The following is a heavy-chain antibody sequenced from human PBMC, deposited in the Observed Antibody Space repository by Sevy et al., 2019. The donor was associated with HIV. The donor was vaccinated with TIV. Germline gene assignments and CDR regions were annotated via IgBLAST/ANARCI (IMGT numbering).Heavy chain of an antibody. CDR2: IHYSGCT. CDR3: ANMGRGYYFYFEL. J-gene: IGHJ4*02. Sequence: SETLSLTCAVSGGSLSTSYYWGWVHQPPGKGPEWIGCIHYSGCTYYNPSLKSRVSISVDTSKNSFSLKLSSVTAADTAVYYCANMGRGYYFYFELWGQGTLVTVSS. V-gene: IGHV4-39*02. D-gene: IGHD3-3*01. CDR1: GGSLSTSYY.